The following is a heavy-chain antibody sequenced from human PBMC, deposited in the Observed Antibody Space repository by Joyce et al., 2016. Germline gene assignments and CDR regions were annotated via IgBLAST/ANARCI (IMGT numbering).Heavy chain of an antibody. CDR2: ISGSGSYT. Sequence: QVQLVQSGGGLVKPGGSIRLSCVASGFAFGDYYMSWIRQAPGKRPQWVSYISGSGSYTNHADFMRGRVTTSRDNSGKSLYLHLNDLRAEDTAVYFCARGGTLRDYHDTRGYPDLDFWGQGSLVTVSS. CDR1: GFAFGDYY. CDR3: ARGGTLRDYHDTRGYPDLDF. J-gene: IGHJ4*02. V-gene: IGHV3-11*06. D-gene: IGHD3-22*01.